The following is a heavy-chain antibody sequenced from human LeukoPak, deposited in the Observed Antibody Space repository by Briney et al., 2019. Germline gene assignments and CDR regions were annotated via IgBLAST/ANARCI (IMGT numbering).Heavy chain of an antibody. J-gene: IGHJ4*02. CDR1: GFTFSSYG. CDR2: IWYDGSNK. D-gene: IGHD3-16*01. Sequence: HPGRSLRLSCAASGFTFSSYGMHLVRQAPGKGLEWVAVIWYDGSNKYYADSVKGRFTISRDNSKNTLYLQMNSLRAEGTAVYYCARGGYGHLDYWGQGTLVTVSS. V-gene: IGHV3-33*01. CDR3: ARGGYGHLDY.